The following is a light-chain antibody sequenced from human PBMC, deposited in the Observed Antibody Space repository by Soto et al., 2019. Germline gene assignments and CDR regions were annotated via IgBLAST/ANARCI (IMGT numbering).Light chain of an antibody. Sequence: QAVVTQPASVSGSPGQSITISCTGTSSDVGGYNSVSWYQQHPGKAPKLMIYEVSNRPSGVSNRFSGSKSGNTASLTISGLQAEDEADYYCSSYTTGSTLYVFGTGTKVTVL. CDR1: SSDVGGYNS. CDR2: EVS. J-gene: IGLJ1*01. CDR3: SSYTTGSTLYV. V-gene: IGLV2-14*01.